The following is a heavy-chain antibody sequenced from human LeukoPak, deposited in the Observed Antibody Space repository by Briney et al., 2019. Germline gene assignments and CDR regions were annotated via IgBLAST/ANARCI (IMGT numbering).Heavy chain of an antibody. D-gene: IGHD3-22*01. CDR1: GFTFDDYG. V-gene: IGHV3-20*04. J-gene: IGHJ4*02. CDR3: ARALIPRYENSGYPDY. Sequence: RPGGSLRLSCAASGFTFDDYGMSWLRQAPGKGLEWVSGINWNGGSTGYADSVKGRFTISRDNAKNSLYLQMNSLRAEDTALYYCARALIPRYENSGYPDYWGQGTLVTVSS. CDR2: INWNGGST.